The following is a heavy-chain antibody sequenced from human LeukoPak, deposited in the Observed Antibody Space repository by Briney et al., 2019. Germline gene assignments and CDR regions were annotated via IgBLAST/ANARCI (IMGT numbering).Heavy chain of an antibody. V-gene: IGHV3-7*01. CDR3: ARLREIPVFGVVTKSTSYFDY. J-gene: IGHJ4*02. Sequence: LPGGSLRLSCAASGFTFTNYWMSWVRQAPGKGLELVANIKQDRSEKYYVDSVKGRFTISRDNAKNSLYLQMNSLRAEDTAVYYCARLREIPVFGVVTKSTSYFDYWGQGTLVTVSS. CDR1: GFTFTNYW. CDR2: IKQDRSEK. D-gene: IGHD3-3*01.